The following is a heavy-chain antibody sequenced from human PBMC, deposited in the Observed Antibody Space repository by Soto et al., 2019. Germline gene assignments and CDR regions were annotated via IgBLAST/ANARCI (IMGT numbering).Heavy chain of an antibody. Sequence: GGSLRLSCAASGFYFSSYAMYWVRQAPGKGLEWVSVISGSAYVPYSSDSVKGRFTISRDTSKNTLYLQMNSLRAEDTAIYYCANSAVPGKNLPYYYGLDVWGRGTTVTVSS. J-gene: IGHJ6*02. V-gene: IGHV3-23*01. CDR2: ISGSAYVP. D-gene: IGHD1-1*01. CDR1: GFYFSSYA. CDR3: ANSAVPGKNLPYYYGLDV.